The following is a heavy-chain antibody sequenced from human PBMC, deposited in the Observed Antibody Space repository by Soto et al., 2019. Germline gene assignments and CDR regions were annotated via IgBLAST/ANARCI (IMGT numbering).Heavy chain of an antibody. V-gene: IGHV1-18*01. CDR2: ISVYNGHT. J-gene: IGHJ4*02. CDR1: GYIFSESG. D-gene: IGHD3-16*01. Sequence: QVQLVQSGAEVKKPGASVKVSCKASGYIFSESGFIWVRQAPGQGLEWMGWISVYNGHTIYAQKFQGRLTMTTDTSTTTAYMELRSLRTDDSAVYYCARDRRDSLRGPDFDFWGQGTLVTVSS. CDR3: ARDRRDSLRGPDFDF.